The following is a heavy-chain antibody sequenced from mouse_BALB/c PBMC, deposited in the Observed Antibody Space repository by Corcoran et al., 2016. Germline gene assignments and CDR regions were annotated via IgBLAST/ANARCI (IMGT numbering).Heavy chain of an antibody. CDR1: GYSFTSYY. D-gene: IGHD1-2*01. Sequence: EIQLQQSGPELMKPGASVKISCKASGYSFTSYYMHWVKQSHGKSLEWIGYIDPFNGGTSYNQKFKGKATLTVDKSSSTAYMHLSSLTSEDSAVYYCARGTTARFAYWGQGTLVTVSA. CDR3: ARGTTARFAY. J-gene: IGHJ3*01. V-gene: IGHV1S135*01. CDR2: IDPFNGGT.